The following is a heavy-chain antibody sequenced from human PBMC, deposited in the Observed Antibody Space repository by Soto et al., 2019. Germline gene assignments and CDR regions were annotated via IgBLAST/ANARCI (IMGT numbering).Heavy chain of an antibody. D-gene: IGHD2-2*01. CDR2: MNPNSGET. CDR1: GYTFNDYE. V-gene: IGHV1-8*02. Sequence: QAQLVQSAAEVKKPGASVKVSCMTSGYTFNDYEINWVRQATGQGLEWIGWMNPNSGETGYAQRLQGRVKMTTSSSLRTAYLELSSLTSDDTAVYYCARIAMPARPRWYNWFAPWGQGNLVTVSS. J-gene: IGHJ5*02. CDR3: ARIAMPARPRWYNWFAP.